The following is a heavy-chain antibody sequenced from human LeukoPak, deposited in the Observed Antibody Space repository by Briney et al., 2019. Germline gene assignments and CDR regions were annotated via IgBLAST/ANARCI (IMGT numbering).Heavy chain of an antibody. Sequence: GGSLRLSCAASGFTFSSYAMSWVRQAPGKGLEWVSAITGSGGSTYYADSVEGRFTISRDNSENTLYLQMSSLRAEDTAVYYCAKLRGYYDSSGYYYFDYWGQGTLVTVSS. V-gene: IGHV3-23*01. CDR2: ITGSGGST. J-gene: IGHJ4*02. CDR1: GFTFSSYA. CDR3: AKLRGYYDSSGYYYFDY. D-gene: IGHD3-22*01.